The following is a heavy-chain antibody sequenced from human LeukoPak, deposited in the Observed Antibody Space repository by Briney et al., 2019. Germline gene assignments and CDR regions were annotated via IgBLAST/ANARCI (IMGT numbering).Heavy chain of an antibody. J-gene: IGHJ5*02. CDR3: TRFIYCSGASCCFDP. CDR2: ITSKAYGGTT. D-gene: IGHD2-15*01. CDR1: GFTFGDYA. V-gene: IGHV3-49*04. Sequence: GGSLRLSCTASGFTFGDYAMSWVRQAPGKGLEWVGFITSKAYGGTTEYAASVKGRFTISRDDSKSIAYLQMNSLKTEDTAMYYCTRFIYCSGASCCFDPWGQGTLVTVPS.